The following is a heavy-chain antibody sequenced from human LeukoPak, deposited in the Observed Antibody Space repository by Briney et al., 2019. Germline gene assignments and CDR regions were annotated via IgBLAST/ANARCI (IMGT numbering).Heavy chain of an antibody. CDR1: GFTFSNYD. CDR2: ISVSASPM. Sequence: GGSLRLSCAASGFTFSNYDMTWVRQAPGKGLEWVSYISVSASPMYYADSVKGRFTISRDNTKNSMYLQMNSLRAEDTAVYYCARKSGDLDYWGQGNLVTVSS. D-gene: IGHD3-10*01. J-gene: IGHJ4*02. V-gene: IGHV3-48*03. CDR3: ARKSGDLDY.